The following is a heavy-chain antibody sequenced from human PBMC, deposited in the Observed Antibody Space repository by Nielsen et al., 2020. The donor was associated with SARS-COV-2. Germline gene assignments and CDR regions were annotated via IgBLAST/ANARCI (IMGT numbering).Heavy chain of an antibody. CDR2: INHSGST. Sequence: SETLSLTCAVYGGSFSGYYWSWIRQPPGKGLEWIGEINHSGSTNYNPSLKSRVTISVDTSKNQFSLKLSSVTAADTAVYYCARGFDYWGQGTLVTVSS. V-gene: IGHV4-34*01. CDR1: GGSFSGYY. CDR3: ARGFDY. J-gene: IGHJ4*02.